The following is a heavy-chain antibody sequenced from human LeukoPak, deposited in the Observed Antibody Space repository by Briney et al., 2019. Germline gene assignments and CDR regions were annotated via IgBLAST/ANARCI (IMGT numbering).Heavy chain of an antibody. D-gene: IGHD2-2*03. CDR3: AYGYCSSTSCPAGY. J-gene: IGHJ4*02. CDR1: GFIVSTNY. CDR2: IYIGGST. Sequence: GGSLRLSCAASGFIVSTNYMTWVRQAPGKGLEWVSIIYIGGSTEYTDSVKGRFTISRDNSKNTLYLQMNSLRTEDTAVYYCAYGYCSSTSCPAGYWGQGTLVTVSS. V-gene: IGHV3-66*01.